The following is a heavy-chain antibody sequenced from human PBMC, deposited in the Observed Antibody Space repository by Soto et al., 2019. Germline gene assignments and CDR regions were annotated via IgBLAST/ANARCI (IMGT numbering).Heavy chain of an antibody. D-gene: IGHD2-2*01. CDR3: ARACSSTSCYDVFDS. V-gene: IGHV4-4*07. CDR2: IYTSGST. CDR1: GGSISSYY. Sequence: KTSETLSLTCTVSGGSISSYYWSWIRQPAGKGLQWIGRIYTSGSTNYNPSLKSRVTMSVDTSKNQFSLKLSSVTASDTAVYYCARACSSTSCYDVFDSWGQGTPAPVSS. J-gene: IGHJ4*02.